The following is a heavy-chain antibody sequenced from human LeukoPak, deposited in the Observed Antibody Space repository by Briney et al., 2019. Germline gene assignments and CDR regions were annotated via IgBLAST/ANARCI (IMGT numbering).Heavy chain of an antibody. CDR1: GGSISSSIYY. CDR2: IYYSGST. J-gene: IGHJ3*02. Sequence: SETLSLTCIVSGGSISSSIYYWSWIRQPPGKGLEWIGYIYYSGSTNYNPSLKSRVTISVDTSKNQFSLKLSSVTAADTAVYYCARESVKGPGAFDIWGQGTMVTVSS. CDR3: ARESVKGPGAFDI. V-gene: IGHV4-61*01.